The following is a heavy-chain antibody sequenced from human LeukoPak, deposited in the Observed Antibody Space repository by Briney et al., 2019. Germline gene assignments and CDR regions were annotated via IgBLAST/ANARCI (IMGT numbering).Heavy chain of an antibody. Sequence: GGTLRLSCAASGFTFSSHGMNWVRQAPGKGLEWVSGIRGDGVTTYYAAPVKGRFTISRDDSTNTLYLQMNSLKSEDTAVYYCTTYGSGRKFDYWGQGILVTVSS. CDR3: TTYGSGRKFDY. CDR2: IRGDGVTT. D-gene: IGHD3-10*01. J-gene: IGHJ4*02. CDR1: GFTFSSHG. V-gene: IGHV3-23*01.